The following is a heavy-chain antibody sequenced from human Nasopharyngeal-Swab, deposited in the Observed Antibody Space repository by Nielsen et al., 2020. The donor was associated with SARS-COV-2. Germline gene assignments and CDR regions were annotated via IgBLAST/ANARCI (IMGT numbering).Heavy chain of an antibody. CDR2: ISSSGSTI. Sequence: GGSLRLSCAASGFTFSSYEMNWVRQAPGKGLEWVSYISSSGSTIYYADSVKGRFTISRDNAKNSLYLQMNSLRAEDAAVYYCARRYCSSTSCLIDYWGQGTLVTVSS. V-gene: IGHV3-48*03. CDR1: GFTFSSYE. CDR3: ARRYCSSTSCLIDY. J-gene: IGHJ4*02. D-gene: IGHD2-2*01.